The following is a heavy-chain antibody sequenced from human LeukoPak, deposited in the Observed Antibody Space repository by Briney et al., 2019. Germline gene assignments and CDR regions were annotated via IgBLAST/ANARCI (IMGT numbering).Heavy chain of an antibody. V-gene: IGHV4-34*01. J-gene: IGHJ4*02. CDR1: GGSFSGYY. CDR3: ARGGGVVVPAVMAY. D-gene: IGHD2-2*01. Sequence: PSETLSLTCAVYGGSFSGYYWSWIRQPPGKGLEWIGEINHSGSTNYNPSLESRVTISVDTSKNQFSLKLSSVTAADTAVYYCARGGGVVVPAVMAYWGQGTLVTVSS. CDR2: INHSGST.